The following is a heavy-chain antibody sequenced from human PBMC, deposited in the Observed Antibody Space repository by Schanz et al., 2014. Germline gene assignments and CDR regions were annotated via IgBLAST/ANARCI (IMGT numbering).Heavy chain of an antibody. Sequence: QVQLQESGPGLVKPSETLSLTCSVSGGDIGNYYWSWIRQPPGKGLEWIGYIHQSGGTNYNPSLKGRATILVDTPKNQFSLGLTSLTAADTAVYYCAKFLYDDPSWGQGTLVTVSS. J-gene: IGHJ5*02. V-gene: IGHV4-59*08. CDR1: GGDIGNYY. CDR3: AKFLYDDPS. CDR2: IHQSGGT. D-gene: IGHD3-3*01.